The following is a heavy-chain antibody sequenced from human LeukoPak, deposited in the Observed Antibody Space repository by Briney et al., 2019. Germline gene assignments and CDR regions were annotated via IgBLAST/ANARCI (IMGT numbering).Heavy chain of an antibody. CDR2: IKKKADGGTA. V-gene: IGHV3-15*01. CDR1: EFTFSNAW. D-gene: IGHD6-25*01. J-gene: IGHJ4*02. Sequence: PGGSLRLSCAASEFTFSNAWMNWVRQAPGKGLEWVGRIKKKADGGTADYAAPVKGRFTISRDDSKNTLYLQMNSLKIEDTAVYYCTTAATSWSAHSTRDYWGQGTLVTVSS. CDR3: TTAATSWSAHSTRDY.